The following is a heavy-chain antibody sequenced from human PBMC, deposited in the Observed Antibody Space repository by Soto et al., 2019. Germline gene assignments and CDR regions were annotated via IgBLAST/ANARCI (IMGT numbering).Heavy chain of an antibody. CDR2: INPSGGST. CDR3: ARDGGYCSGGSCYNYYYYGMDV. J-gene: IGHJ6*02. CDR1: GYTFTSYY. D-gene: IGHD2-15*01. Sequence: DSVKVSCKAAGYTFTSYYMHWVRQAPGQGLEWMGIINPSGGSTSYAQKFQGRVTMTRDTSTSTVYMELSSLRSEDTAVYYCARDGGYCSGGSCYNYYYYGMDVWGQGTTVTLSS. V-gene: IGHV1-46*01.